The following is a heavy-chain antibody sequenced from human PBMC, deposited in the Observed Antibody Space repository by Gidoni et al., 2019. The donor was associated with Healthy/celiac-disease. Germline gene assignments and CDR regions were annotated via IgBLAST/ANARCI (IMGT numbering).Heavy chain of an antibody. CDR1: GFTFSSYA. J-gene: IGHJ4*02. D-gene: IGHD6-13*01. V-gene: IGHV3-30-3*01. Sequence: QVQLVESVACVVQPARSLRLSCAASGFTFSSYAMHWVRQAPGKGLEWVAVISYDGSNKYYADSVKGRFTISRDNSKNTLYLQMNSLRAEDTAVYYCARAPAAGHFFDYWGQGTLVTVSS. CDR3: ARAPAAGHFFDY. CDR2: ISYDGSNK.